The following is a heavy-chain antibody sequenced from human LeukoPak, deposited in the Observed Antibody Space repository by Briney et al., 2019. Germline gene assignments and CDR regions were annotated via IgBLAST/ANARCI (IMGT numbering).Heavy chain of an antibody. V-gene: IGHV1-18*01. J-gene: IGHJ5*02. Sequence: ASVKVSCKASGYTFTSYGISWVRQAPGQGLEWMGWISAYNGNTNYALKLQGRVTMTTDTSTSTAYMELRSLRSDDTAVYYCARDHQGYDFWSGYYVPYNWFDPWGQGTLVTVSS. D-gene: IGHD3-3*01. CDR3: ARDHQGYDFWSGYYVPYNWFDP. CDR2: ISAYNGNT. CDR1: GYTFTSYG.